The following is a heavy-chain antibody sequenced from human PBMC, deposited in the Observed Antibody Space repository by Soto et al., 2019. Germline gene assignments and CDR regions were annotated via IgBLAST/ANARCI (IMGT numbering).Heavy chain of an antibody. V-gene: IGHV4-30-2*01. CDR1: GGSISRGDFS. D-gene: IGHD3-10*01. J-gene: IGHJ4*02. Sequence: QLQLQESGSGLVKPSQTLSLTCVVSGGSISRGDFSWTWIRQPPGKGLEWVGYIYRSGSTYYNPSLNSPVSISLDKSKNKFSLNLTSVTAADTAVYYCARGKTNYFFDLWGQGHLVTVSS. CDR3: ARGKTNYFFDL. CDR2: IYRSGST.